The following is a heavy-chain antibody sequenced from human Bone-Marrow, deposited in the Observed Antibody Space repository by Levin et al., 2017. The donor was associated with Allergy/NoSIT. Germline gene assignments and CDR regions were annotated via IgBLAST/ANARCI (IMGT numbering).Heavy chain of an antibody. Sequence: ASVKVSCKASGGTFSSYAISWVRQAPGQGLEWMGGIIPIFGTANYAQKFQGRVTITADKSTSTAYMELSSLRSEDTAVYYCVMSGYCSGGSCNDAFDIWGQGTMVTVSS. CDR2: IIPIFGTA. CDR3: VMSGYCSGGSCNDAFDI. J-gene: IGHJ3*02. CDR1: GGTFSSYA. V-gene: IGHV1-69*06. D-gene: IGHD2-15*01.